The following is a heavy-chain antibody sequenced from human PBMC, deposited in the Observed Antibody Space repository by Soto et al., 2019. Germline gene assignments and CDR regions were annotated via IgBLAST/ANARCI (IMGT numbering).Heavy chain of an antibody. V-gene: IGHV3-30-3*01. J-gene: IGHJ3*02. CDR1: GFTFSSYA. CDR3: ATLEGVGATDWDAFDI. CDR2: ISYDGSNK. D-gene: IGHD1-26*01. Sequence: GGSLRLSCAASGFTFSSYAMHWVRQAPGKGLEWVAVISYDGSNKYYADSVKGRFTISRDNSKNTLYLQMNSLRAEDTAVYYCATLEGVGATDWDAFDIWGQGTMVTVSS.